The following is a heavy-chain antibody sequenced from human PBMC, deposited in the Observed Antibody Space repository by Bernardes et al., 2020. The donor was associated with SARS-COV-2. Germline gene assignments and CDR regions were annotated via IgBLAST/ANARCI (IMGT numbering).Heavy chain of an antibody. CDR2: INPIETP. Sequence: ETLSLTCAVYGGAFMGYSWTWIRQPPGRGLEWFGEINPIETPTSTPSPKIRVTISVDTSKNQFSLRLYSVTGADTAVYYCARGSLQFLFTQRYFFDHWGQGTLVTVSS. CDR1: GGAFMGYS. J-gene: IGHJ4*02. D-gene: IGHD3-3*01. CDR3: ARGSLQFLFTQRYFFDH. V-gene: IGHV4-34*01.